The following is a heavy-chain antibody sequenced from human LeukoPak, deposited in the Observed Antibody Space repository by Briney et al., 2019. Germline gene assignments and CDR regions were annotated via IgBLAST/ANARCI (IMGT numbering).Heavy chain of an antibody. Sequence: GRSLRLSCAASGFTFSSYAMHWVRQAPGKGLEWVAVISYDGSNKYYADSVKGRFTISRDNSKNTLYLQMNSLRAEDTAVYYCARVPGDYPDYWGQGTLVTVSS. CDR2: ISYDGSNK. V-gene: IGHV3-30-3*01. CDR1: GFTFSSYA. J-gene: IGHJ4*02. CDR3: ARVPGDYPDY. D-gene: IGHD4-17*01.